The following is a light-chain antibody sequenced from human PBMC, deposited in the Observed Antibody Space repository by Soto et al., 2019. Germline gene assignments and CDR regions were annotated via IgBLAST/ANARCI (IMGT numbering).Light chain of an antibody. Sequence: QSVLTQPPSVSGAPGQRVTISCTGSSSNIGAGYDVHWFQQFPGTALKLLIYSSYNRPSGVPDRFSGSKSGTSASLAITGLQAEDEADFYCQSYDSSLSAYVFGTGTKVTVL. CDR3: QSYDSSLSAYV. CDR1: SSNIGAGYD. J-gene: IGLJ1*01. CDR2: SSY. V-gene: IGLV1-40*01.